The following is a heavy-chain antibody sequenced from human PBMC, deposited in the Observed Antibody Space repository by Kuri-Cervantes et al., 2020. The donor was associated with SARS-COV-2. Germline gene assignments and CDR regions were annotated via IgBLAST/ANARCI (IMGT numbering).Heavy chain of an antibody. CDR3: ARAGEWLFGDAFDI. D-gene: IGHD3-3*01. J-gene: IGHJ3*02. CDR2: IYYSGST. CDR1: GYSISSSYY. V-gene: IGHV4-61*01. Sequence: SETLSLTCAVSGYSISSSYYWSWIRQPPGKGLEWIGYIYYSGSTNYNPSLKSRVTISVDTSKNQFSLKLSSVTAADTAVYYCARAGEWLFGDAFDIWGQGTMVTVSS.